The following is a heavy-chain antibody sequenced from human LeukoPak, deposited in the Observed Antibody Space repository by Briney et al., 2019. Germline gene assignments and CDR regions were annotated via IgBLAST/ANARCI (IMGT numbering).Heavy chain of an antibody. CDR2: IIPVFGTA. J-gene: IGHJ6*02. Sequence: SVKVSCKASGGTFSSYAISWVRQAPGQGLEWMGGIIPVFGTANYAQKFQGRVTITADESTSTAYMELSSLRSEDTAVYYCARADDDYGDYNYYYGMDVWGQGTTVTVSS. D-gene: IGHD4-17*01. V-gene: IGHV1-69*13. CDR1: GGTFSSYA. CDR3: ARADDDYGDYNYYYGMDV.